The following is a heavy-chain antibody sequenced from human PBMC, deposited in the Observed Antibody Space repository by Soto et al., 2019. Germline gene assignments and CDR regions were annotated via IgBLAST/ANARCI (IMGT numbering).Heavy chain of an antibody. CDR3: AKSQIVVVTAIPLFDY. J-gene: IGHJ4*02. CDR1: GFTFSSYA. V-gene: IGHV3-23*01. CDR2: ISGSGGST. D-gene: IGHD2-21*02. Sequence: PGGSLRLSCAASGFTFSSYAMSWVRQAPGKGLEWVSAISGSGGSTYYADSVKGRFTISRDNSKNTLYLQMNSLRAEDTAVYYCAKSQIVVVTAIPLFDYWGQGTLVTVSS.